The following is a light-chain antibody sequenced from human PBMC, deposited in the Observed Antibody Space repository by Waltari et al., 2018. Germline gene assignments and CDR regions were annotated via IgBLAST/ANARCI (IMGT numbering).Light chain of an antibody. V-gene: IGLV2-14*01. Sequence: QSALTQPASVSVSPGQSITTSCSATDSTVAAYAFIPWYQQHPGKAPHLIIYEVSNRPSGISNRFSASKSGNTASLTISGLQAEDEADYYCSSYTTSSAPGVFGTGTRVTVL. J-gene: IGLJ1*01. CDR3: SSYTTSSAPGV. CDR1: DSTVAAYAF. CDR2: EVS.